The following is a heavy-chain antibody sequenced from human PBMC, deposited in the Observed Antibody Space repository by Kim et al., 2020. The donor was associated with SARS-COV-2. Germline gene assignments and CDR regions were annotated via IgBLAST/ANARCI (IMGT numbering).Heavy chain of an antibody. D-gene: IGHD2-21*02. CDR2: ISNSGGNT. Sequence: GGSLRLSCAASGFTFSTYAMSWVRQAPGKGLEWVSAISNSGGNTYYADSVKGRFTISRDNSKNTLYLQMSSLRVEDTAVYYCAKGVGGDYGGRFDYWGQGILVTVSS. CDR1: GFTFSTYA. CDR3: AKGVGGDYGGRFDY. V-gene: IGHV3-23*01. J-gene: IGHJ4*02.